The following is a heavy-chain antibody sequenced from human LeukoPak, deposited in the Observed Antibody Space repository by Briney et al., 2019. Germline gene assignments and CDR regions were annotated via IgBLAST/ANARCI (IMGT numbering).Heavy chain of an antibody. CDR2: ISYDGSNK. D-gene: IGHD6-19*01. V-gene: IGHV3-30*03. Sequence: PGGSLRLSCAASGFTFSSYGMHWVRQAPGKGLEWVALISYDGSNKYYADSVKGRFTISRDNSKNTLYLQMNSLRAEDTAVYYCARGVPAPGIAVPGAGGGQGTLVTVSS. CDR3: ARGVPAPGIAVPGAG. J-gene: IGHJ4*02. CDR1: GFTFSSYG.